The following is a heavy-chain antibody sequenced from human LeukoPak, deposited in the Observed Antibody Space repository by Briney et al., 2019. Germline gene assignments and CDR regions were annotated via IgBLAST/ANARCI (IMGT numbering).Heavy chain of an antibody. CDR1: GGSFSGHY. Sequence: SETLSLTCAVYGGSFSGHYWSWIRQPPGKGLEWIGEMDHSGSTNYNPSLKSRVTISVDTSKNQFSLNLSSVTAADTAVYYCARGQGDAWSGNVLNVWGKGTTVTVSS. CDR3: ARGQGDAWSGNVLNV. J-gene: IGHJ6*04. CDR2: MDHSGST. V-gene: IGHV4-34*01. D-gene: IGHD3-3*01.